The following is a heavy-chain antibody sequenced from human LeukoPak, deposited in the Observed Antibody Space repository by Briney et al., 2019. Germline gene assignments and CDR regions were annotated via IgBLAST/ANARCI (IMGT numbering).Heavy chain of an antibody. D-gene: IGHD3-10*01. V-gene: IGHV3-48*03. CDR3: TRAQVPNY. CDR2: ISGSGDRM. CDR1: GFTFSGYE. J-gene: IGHJ4*02. Sequence: GGSLRLSCAAAGFTFSGYEMKWVRQAPGKGLEWVSYISGSGDRMHYPDSVKGRFTISRDDAKSSEYLQMSSLRAEDTAIYYCTRAQVPNYWGQGILVTVSS.